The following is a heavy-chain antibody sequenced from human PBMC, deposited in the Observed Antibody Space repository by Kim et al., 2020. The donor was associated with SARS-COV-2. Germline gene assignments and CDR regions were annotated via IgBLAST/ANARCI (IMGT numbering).Heavy chain of an antibody. Sequence: TRYSPSFEGQITISVDTSVDTAYLQWNSLKASDTARYYCARSRNWNDGMDLWGHGTLVTVSS. D-gene: IGHD1-1*01. V-gene: IGHV5-51*01. CDR3: ARSRNWNDGMDL. CDR2: T. J-gene: IGHJ5*02.